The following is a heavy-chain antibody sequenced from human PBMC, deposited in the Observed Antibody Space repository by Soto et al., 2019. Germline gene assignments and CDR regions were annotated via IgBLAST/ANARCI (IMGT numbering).Heavy chain of an antibody. CDR1: GFTFSSYA. D-gene: IGHD1-26*01. Sequence: EVQLLESGGGLVQPGGSLRLSCAASGFTFSSYAMTWVRQAPGKGLEWVSSMSGSGISTYYADSVKGRFTISRDNSNNRLFLQMNSLRAEDTALYYCVRPSSSGTYYAMDYWGLGTLVTVSS. CDR3: VRPSSSGTYYAMDY. J-gene: IGHJ4*02. V-gene: IGHV3-23*01. CDR2: MSGSGIST.